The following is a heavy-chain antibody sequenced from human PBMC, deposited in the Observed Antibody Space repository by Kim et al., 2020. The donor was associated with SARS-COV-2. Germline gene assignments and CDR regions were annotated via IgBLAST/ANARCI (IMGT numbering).Heavy chain of an antibody. D-gene: IGHD5-18*01. V-gene: IGHV4-31*03. CDR3: ARVDTAMAPEIDY. CDR2: IYYSGST. J-gene: IGHJ4*02. CDR1: GGSISSGVYY. Sequence: SETLSLTCTVSGGSISSGVYYWSWIRQHPGKGLEWIGYIYYSGSTYYNPSLKSRVTISVDTSKNQFSLKLSSVTAADTAVYYCARVDTAMAPEIDYWGQGTLFTVSS.